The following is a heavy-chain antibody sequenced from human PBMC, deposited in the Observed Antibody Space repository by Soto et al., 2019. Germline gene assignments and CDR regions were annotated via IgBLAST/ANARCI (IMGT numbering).Heavy chain of an antibody. Sequence: SVKVSCKASGGTFSSYAISWVRQAPGQGLEWMGGIIPIFGTANYAQKFQGRVTITADESTSTAYMELSSLRSEDTAVYYCARERGHYYDSSGYYSDYWGQGTLVTVSS. CDR3: ARERGHYYDSSGYYSDY. CDR2: IIPIFGTA. J-gene: IGHJ4*02. D-gene: IGHD3-22*01. CDR1: GGTFSSYA. V-gene: IGHV1-69*13.